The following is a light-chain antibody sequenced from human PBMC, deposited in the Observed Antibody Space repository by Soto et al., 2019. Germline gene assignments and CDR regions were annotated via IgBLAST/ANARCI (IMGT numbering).Light chain of an antibody. CDR1: QSVTTR. V-gene: IGKV3-20*01. Sequence: IFLTHSPGTLSVSPVEIVTLSFRASQSVTTRLAWYQHKPGQAPTLLMSGASNRASGVPVRFSGSGSGTDFTLTITRLEPEDFALYYCQQYGGSPITFGLGTRLEIK. CDR3: QQYGGSPIT. J-gene: IGKJ5*01. CDR2: GAS.